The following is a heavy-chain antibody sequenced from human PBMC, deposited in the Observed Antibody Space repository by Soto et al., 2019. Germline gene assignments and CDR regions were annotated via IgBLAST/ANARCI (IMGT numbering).Heavy chain of an antibody. CDR3: AAFVAMATMRWFVP. CDR1: GGSVSSGSYY. V-gene: IGHV4-61*01. J-gene: IGHJ5*02. D-gene: IGHD5-12*01. CDR2: IYYSGST. Sequence: QVQLQESGPGLVKPSETLSLTCTVSGGSVSSGSYYWSWIRQPPGKGLEWIGYIYYSGSTNYNPSRKSRVTLSVDKSKNQCSLQLSSVTAAATAVYYCAAFVAMATMRWFVPWGQGTLVTVSS.